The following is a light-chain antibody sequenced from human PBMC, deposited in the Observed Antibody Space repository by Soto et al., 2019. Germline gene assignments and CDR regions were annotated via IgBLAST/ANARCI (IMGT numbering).Light chain of an antibody. CDR2: AAS. Sequence: DIQMTQSPSSLSASAGDRVTITCRASQSISSYLNWYQQKPGKAPKLLIYAASSLQSGVPSRFSGSGSGTDFTLTISSLQPEDFATYYCQQYNTYPWTFGQGTKVDIK. V-gene: IGKV1-39*01. J-gene: IGKJ1*01. CDR3: QQYNTYPWT. CDR1: QSISSY.